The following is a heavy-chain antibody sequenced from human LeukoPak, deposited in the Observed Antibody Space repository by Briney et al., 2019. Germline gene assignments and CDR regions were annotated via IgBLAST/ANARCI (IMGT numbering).Heavy chain of an antibody. Sequence: PSETLSLTCAVYGGSFSGYYWSWIRQPPGKGLEWIGEINHSGSTNYDPSLKSRVTISVDTSKNQFSLKLSSVTAADTAVYYCARIHRITIFGVVPAPLDVWGKGTTVTVSS. CDR2: INHSGST. J-gene: IGHJ6*04. CDR3: ARIHRITIFGVVPAPLDV. CDR1: GGSFSGYY. V-gene: IGHV4-34*01. D-gene: IGHD3-3*01.